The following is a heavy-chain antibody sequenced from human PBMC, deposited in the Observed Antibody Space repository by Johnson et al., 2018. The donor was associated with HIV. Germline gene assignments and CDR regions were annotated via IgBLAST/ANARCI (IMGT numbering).Heavy chain of an antibody. CDR2: IRYDGDIT. V-gene: IGHV3-30*02. CDR1: GFTFSSYA. D-gene: IGHD3-22*01. Sequence: QVQLVESGGGVVQPGRSLRLSCAASGFTFSSYAMHWVRQAPGKGLEWVACIRYDGDITYYVDSVKGRFTISRDNSKNTLYLQMNSLRTEDTAMYYCAKGHSSGYPKDAFDIWGRGTIVTVSS. CDR3: AKGHSSGYPKDAFDI. J-gene: IGHJ3*02.